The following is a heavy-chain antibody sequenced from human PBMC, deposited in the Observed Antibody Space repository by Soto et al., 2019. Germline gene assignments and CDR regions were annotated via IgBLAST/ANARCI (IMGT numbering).Heavy chain of an antibody. V-gene: IGHV4-34*01. Sequence: PSDTVSRTCAVYGGSCSGYYWSWIRQPPGKWLEWIGEINHSGSTNYNPSLKSRVTISVDTSKNKFSLKLSSVTAADTAVYYCARRRYSYVYEVWFDPWGHGTLVTVSS. CDR2: INHSGST. D-gene: IGHD5-18*01. CDR3: ARRRYSYVYEVWFDP. J-gene: IGHJ5*02. CDR1: GGSCSGYY.